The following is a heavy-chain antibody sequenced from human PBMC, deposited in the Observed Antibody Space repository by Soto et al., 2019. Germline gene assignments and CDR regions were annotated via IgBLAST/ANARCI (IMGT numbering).Heavy chain of an antibody. CDR1: GFTFTDYA. D-gene: IGHD4-17*01. V-gene: IGHV3-23*01. J-gene: IGHJ6*02. Sequence: EVQLLESGGNLVQPGGSLRLSCAASGFTFTDYAVSWVRQAPGKGLQWVSVITGSGGTTLYADSVKGRFTISRGNSKKTLYLQMNSLRAEDTAVYYCAKESGRSLHYCYSYGMVVWGQGTTVTVS. CDR3: AKESGRSLHYCYSYGMVV. CDR2: ITGSGGTT.